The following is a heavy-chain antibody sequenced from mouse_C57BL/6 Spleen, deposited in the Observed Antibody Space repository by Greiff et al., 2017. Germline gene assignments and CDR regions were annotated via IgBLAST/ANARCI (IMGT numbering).Heavy chain of an antibody. CDR3: AREPLITTGAMDY. CDR2: IDPEDGET. Sequence: VQLQQSGAELVKPGASVKLSCTASGFNIKEYYMPWVKQRTEQGLEWIGRIDPEDGETKYATTFQGQATITADTSSSTAYLQLSSLTSEDTAVYYCAREPLITTGAMDYWGQGTSVTVSS. J-gene: IGHJ4*01. D-gene: IGHD1-1*01. V-gene: IGHV14-2*01. CDR1: GFNIKEYY.